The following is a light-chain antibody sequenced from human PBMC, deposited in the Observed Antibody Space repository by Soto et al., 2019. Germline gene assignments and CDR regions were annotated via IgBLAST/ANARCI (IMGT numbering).Light chain of an antibody. CDR1: QSVSTY. CDR3: QQSNKWPPT. CDR2: DVS. J-gene: IGKJ1*01. V-gene: IGKV3-11*01. Sequence: EIVLTQSPVSLSLSPGDRATLSCRATQSVSTYLAWYQQKPGQAPRLLIYDVSNRATGIPARFSGGGSGTDFTLTISSLEPEDFAVYYCQQSNKWPPTFGRGTKVEIK.